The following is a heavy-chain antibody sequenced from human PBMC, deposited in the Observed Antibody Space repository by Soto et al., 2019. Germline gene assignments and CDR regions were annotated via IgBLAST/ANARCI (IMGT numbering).Heavy chain of an antibody. V-gene: IGHV4-39*01. CDR3: ARGSIFGVVIDFDY. Sequence: SETLSLTCTVSGGSISSSSYYWGWIRQPPGKGLEWIGGIYYSGSTYYNPSLKSRVTISVDTSKNQFSLKLSSVTAADTAVYYCARGSIFGVVIDFDYWGQGTLVTVSS. J-gene: IGHJ4*02. CDR2: IYYSGST. D-gene: IGHD3-3*01. CDR1: GGSISSSSYY.